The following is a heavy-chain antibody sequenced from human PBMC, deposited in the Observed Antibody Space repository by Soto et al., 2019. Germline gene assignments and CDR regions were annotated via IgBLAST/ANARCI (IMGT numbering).Heavy chain of an antibody. CDR2: ISYDGSNK. V-gene: IGHV3-30*18. CDR3: AKDWAQLERVNWFDP. CDR1: GFTFSSYG. Sequence: SCAASGFTFSSYGMHWVRQAPGKGLEWVAVISYDGSNKYYADSVKGRFTISRDNSKNTLYLQMNSLRAEDTAVYYCAKDWAQLERVNWFDPWGQGTLVTVSS. J-gene: IGHJ5*02. D-gene: IGHD1-1*01.